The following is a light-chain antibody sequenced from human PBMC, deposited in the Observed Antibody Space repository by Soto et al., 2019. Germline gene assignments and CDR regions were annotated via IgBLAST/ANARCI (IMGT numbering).Light chain of an antibody. CDR3: SSNTSSSTHVV. V-gene: IGLV2-14*01. Sequence: QSALTQPASVSGSPGQSITISCTGTSSDVGGYNSVSWYQQHPDKAPKLMIYEVSNRPSGVSNRFSGSKSGNTASLTISGLQAEDEADYYCSSNTSSSTHVVFGGGTKVTVL. CDR2: EVS. J-gene: IGLJ2*01. CDR1: SSDVGGYNS.